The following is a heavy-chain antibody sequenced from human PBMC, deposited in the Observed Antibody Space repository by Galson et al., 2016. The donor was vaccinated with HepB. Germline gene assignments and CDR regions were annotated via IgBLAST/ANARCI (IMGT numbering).Heavy chain of an antibody. V-gene: IGHV3-7*03. CDR1: EFTFSSYS. CDR3: ARDNWGIDY. CDR2: IEHDGSGT. Sequence: SLRLSCAASEFTFSSYSMNWVRQAPGKGLEWVAKIEHDGSGTYYVDSVKGRFTISRDNAENSLYLQMNSLRAEDTAVYYCARDNWGIDYLGQGTLVTVFS. D-gene: IGHD7-27*01. J-gene: IGHJ4*02.